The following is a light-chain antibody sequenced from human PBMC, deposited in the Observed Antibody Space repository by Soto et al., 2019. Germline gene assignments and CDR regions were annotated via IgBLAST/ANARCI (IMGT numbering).Light chain of an antibody. V-gene: IGKV1-33*01. CDR1: QDISNY. J-gene: IGKJ3*01. CDR2: DAS. Sequence: DIQMTQSPSSLSASVGDRVTITCQANQDISNYLNWYQQKPRKAPKLLIYDASYLQTGVPSRFSGAGSETHYTLTISSLQPEDTATYYCQQYDNLPRTFGPGTKVHIK. CDR3: QQYDNLPRT.